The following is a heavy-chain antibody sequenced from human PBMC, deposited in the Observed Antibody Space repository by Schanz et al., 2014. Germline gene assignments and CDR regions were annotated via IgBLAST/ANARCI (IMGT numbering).Heavy chain of an antibody. CDR2: INPNSGGT. J-gene: IGHJ3*02. CDR1: GYTFTSYD. Sequence: QAQLVQSGAEVKRPGASVKVSCKASGYTFTSYDIGWVRQATGQGLEWMGRINPNSGGTNYAQKFQGRVTMTRDTSISTAYMEMSRLISDDTAVYYRAREMLDIVATMDDDAFDIWGQGTMVTVSS. V-gene: IGHV1-2*06. CDR3: AREMLDIVATMDDDAFDI. D-gene: IGHD5-12*01.